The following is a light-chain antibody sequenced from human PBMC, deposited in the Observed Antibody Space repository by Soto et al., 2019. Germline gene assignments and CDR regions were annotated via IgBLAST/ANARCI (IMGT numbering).Light chain of an antibody. CDR1: SSNIGAGYD. Sequence: QSVLTQPPSASEAPGQRVTISCTGSSSNIGAGYDVHWYQQLPGTAPKLLIYGNSNRPSGVPDRFSGSKSGTSASLAITGLQAEDEADYYCQSYDSSLSGSVVFGGGTKLTVL. CDR2: GNS. CDR3: QSYDSSLSGSVV. J-gene: IGLJ2*01. V-gene: IGLV1-40*01.